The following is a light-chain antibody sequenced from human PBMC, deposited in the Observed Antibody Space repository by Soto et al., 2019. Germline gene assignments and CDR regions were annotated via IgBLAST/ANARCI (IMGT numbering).Light chain of an antibody. CDR2: EVT. J-gene: IGLJ2*01. V-gene: IGLV2-23*02. Sequence: QSVLTQPASVSGSPGQSITISCTGTSSDVGSYNLVSWYQQHPGKAPKLMIYEVTKRPSGVSNRFSGSKSGNTASLTISGLQAEDEADYYCCSYADSSNVVFGGGTQLTVL. CDR3: CSYADSSNVV. CDR1: SSDVGSYNL.